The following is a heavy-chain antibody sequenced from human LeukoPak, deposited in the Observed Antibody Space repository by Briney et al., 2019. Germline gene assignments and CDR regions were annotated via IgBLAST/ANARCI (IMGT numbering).Heavy chain of an antibody. CDR3: ARTLPNFDTPFDY. D-gene: IGHD5-24*01. V-gene: IGHV5-51*01. Sequence: GESLKISCKGSGYSFTSYWIGWVRQMPGKGLEWMGIIYPGDSDTRYSPSFQGQVTISADKSISTAYLQWSSLEASDTAMYYCARTLPNFDTPFDYWGQGTLVTVSS. CDR2: IYPGDSDT. J-gene: IGHJ4*02. CDR1: GYSFTSYW.